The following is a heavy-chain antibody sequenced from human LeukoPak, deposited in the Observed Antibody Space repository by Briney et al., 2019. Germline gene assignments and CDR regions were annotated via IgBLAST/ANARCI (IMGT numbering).Heavy chain of an antibody. J-gene: IGHJ3*01. CDR2: ISSTRPTI. V-gene: IGHV3-48*01. D-gene: IGHD3-10*01. CDR3: AKEVTYGGAAFDV. Sequence: GGSLRLSCAASGFTFSSYSMNWVRQAPGKGLEWVSSISSTRPTIYYADSVKGRFTISRDDAKSSLYLQMNSLRVEDTAVYYCAKEVTYGGAAFDVWGQGTTVTVSS. CDR1: GFTFSSYS.